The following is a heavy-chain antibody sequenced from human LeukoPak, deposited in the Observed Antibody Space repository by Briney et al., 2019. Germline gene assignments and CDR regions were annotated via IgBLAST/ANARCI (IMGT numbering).Heavy chain of an antibody. CDR2: INPNSGGT. CDR3: ARGSRAVIIVATIGQIDY. D-gene: IGHD5-12*01. V-gene: IGHV1-2*02. Sequence: ASVKVSCKASGYTFTGYFIHWVRQAPGQGLEWMGWINPNSGGTNYAQKFQGRVTMTRDTSISTAYMELSRLRSDDTAVYYCARGSRAVIIVATIGQIDYWGQGTLVTVSS. J-gene: IGHJ4*02. CDR1: GYTFTGYF.